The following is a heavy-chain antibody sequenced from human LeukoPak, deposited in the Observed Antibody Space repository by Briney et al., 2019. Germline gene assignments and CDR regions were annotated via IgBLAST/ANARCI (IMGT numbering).Heavy chain of an antibody. V-gene: IGHV3-66*02. CDR3: ARLHYYYMDI. CDR2: IYIDGSK. Sequence: GGSLRFSCAVSGITVIANDMTWVRQAQGKGLEWVSVIYIDGSKYYSDSVKGRFTISRDTSTNTVFLQMNSLRPEDTAVYYCARLHYYYMDIWGTGTTVTVSS. J-gene: IGHJ6*03. CDR1: GITVIAND.